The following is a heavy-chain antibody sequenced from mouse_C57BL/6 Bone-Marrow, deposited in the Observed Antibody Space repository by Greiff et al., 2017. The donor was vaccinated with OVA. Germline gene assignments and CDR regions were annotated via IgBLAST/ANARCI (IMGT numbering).Heavy chain of an antibody. J-gene: IGHJ3*01. CDR2: INPGSGGT. CDR1: GYAFTNYL. CDR3: ASDDACSAWFAY. Sequence: VQLQESGAELVRPGTSVKVSCKASGYAFTNYLIEWVKQRPGQGLEWIGVINPGSGGTNYNEKFKGKATLTADKSSSTAYMQLSSLTSEDSAVYFCASDDACSAWFAYWGQGTLVTVSA. D-gene: IGHD2-3*01. V-gene: IGHV1-54*01.